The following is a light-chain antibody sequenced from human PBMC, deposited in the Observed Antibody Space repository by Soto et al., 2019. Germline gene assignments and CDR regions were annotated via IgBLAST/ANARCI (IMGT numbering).Light chain of an antibody. V-gene: IGLV2-8*01. J-gene: IGLJ1*01. Sequence: QSALTQPPSASGSPGQSVTLSCTGTSSDVGGSDSVSWYQQHPGKAPKLMIYEVSKRPSGVPDRFSGSKSGNTASLTVSGLQAEDEADYYCSSYAGRNNFYVFGTGTKLTVL. CDR2: EVS. CDR3: SSYAGRNNFYV. CDR1: SSDVGGSDS.